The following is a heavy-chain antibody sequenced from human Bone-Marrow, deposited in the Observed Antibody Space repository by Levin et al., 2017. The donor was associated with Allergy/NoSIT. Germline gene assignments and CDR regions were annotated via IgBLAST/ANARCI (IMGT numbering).Heavy chain of an antibody. Sequence: PGGSLRLSCAASGFTFSNYAMNWVRQAPGKGLEWVAIITTAGSAYYADSVKGRFTIYRDNTKNTLYLQMNSLRAEDTAVYYCLDYYDSSGYYTFNICGQGTMVTVSP. J-gene: IGHJ3*02. CDR2: ITTAGSA. CDR3: LDYYDSSGYYTFNI. V-gene: IGHV3-23*01. CDR1: GFTFSNYA. D-gene: IGHD3-22*01.